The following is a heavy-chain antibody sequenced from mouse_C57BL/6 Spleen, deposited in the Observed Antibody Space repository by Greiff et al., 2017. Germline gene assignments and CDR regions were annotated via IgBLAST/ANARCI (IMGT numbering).Heavy chain of an antibody. J-gene: IGHJ3*01. D-gene: IGHD2-4*01. CDR1: GFNINNTY. CDR2: IDPSNGNT. CDR3: ARSDYDVAY. Sequence: VQLQQSVAELVRPGASVKLSCTASGFNINNTYMHWVKQRPDQGLEWIGRIDPSNGNTKYSPQFQGKATITANKSSNTAYLQLTSLTSEDTAVYYCARSDYDVAYWGQGTPVTVSA. V-gene: IGHV14-3*01.